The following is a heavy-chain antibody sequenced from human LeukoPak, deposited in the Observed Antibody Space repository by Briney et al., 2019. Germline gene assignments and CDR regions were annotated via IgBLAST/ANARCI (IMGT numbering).Heavy chain of an antibody. Sequence: GQSLKISCKGSGYSFTSYWIGWVRQVPGQGLEWMGINYSGDSGTRYSPSFQGQVTISADKSISTAYLQWSSLKASDTAMYYCARRDDFCSGYAFDYWGQGTLVTVSS. J-gene: IGHJ4*02. CDR3: ARRDDFCSGYAFDY. V-gene: IGHV5-51*01. CDR1: GYSFTSYW. D-gene: IGHD3-3*01. CDR2: NYSGDSGT.